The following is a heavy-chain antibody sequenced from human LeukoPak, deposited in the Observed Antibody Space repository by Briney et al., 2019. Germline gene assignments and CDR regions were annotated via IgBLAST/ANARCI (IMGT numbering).Heavy chain of an antibody. Sequence: GASVKVSCKASGYTFTGYYMHWVRQAPGQGLEWMGWINPNSGGTNYAQKLQGRVTMTRDTSISTAYMELSRLRSDDTAVYYCARQQQLVFMNPTREVWFDYWGQGTLVTVSS. V-gene: IGHV1-2*02. D-gene: IGHD6-13*01. J-gene: IGHJ4*02. CDR3: ARQQQLVFMNPTREVWFDY. CDR2: INPNSGGT. CDR1: GYTFTGYY.